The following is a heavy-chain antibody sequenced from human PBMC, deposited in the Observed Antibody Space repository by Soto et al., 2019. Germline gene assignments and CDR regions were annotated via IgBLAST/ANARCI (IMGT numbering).Heavy chain of an antibody. CDR3: AKDLEGCTNGVCYSGFDY. Sequence: GASVKVSCKASGYTFTSYYMHWVRQAPGQGLEWMGIINPSGGSTSYAQKFQGRVTMTRDTSTSTVYMELSSLRSEDTAVYYCAKDLEGCTNGVCYSGFDYWGQGTLVTVSS. V-gene: IGHV1-46*01. CDR2: INPSGGST. CDR1: GYTFTSYY. J-gene: IGHJ4*02. D-gene: IGHD2-8*01.